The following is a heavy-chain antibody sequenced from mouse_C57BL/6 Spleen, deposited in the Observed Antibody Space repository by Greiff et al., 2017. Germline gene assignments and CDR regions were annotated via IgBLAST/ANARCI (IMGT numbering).Heavy chain of an antibody. CDR2: IHPSVSDT. CDR3: AIEGWADYDDGECYYAMDC. Sequence: QQPGAELVKPGASVKVSCKASGYTFTSYWMHWVKQRPGQGLEWIGRIHPSVSDTNYNQKFKGKATLTVDKSSSTAYMQLSSLTSEDSAVYYCAIEGWADYDDGECYYAMDCWGQGTSVTVSS. V-gene: IGHV1-74*01. CDR1: GYTFTSYW. J-gene: IGHJ4*01. D-gene: IGHD2-4*01.